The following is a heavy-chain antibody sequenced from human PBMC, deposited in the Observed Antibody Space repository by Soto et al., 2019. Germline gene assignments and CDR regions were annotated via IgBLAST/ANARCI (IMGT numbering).Heavy chain of an antibody. Sequence: GGSLSLSCAASGFTFSSYAMSWVLQAPGKGLEWVSSISDRGQSVFFADSVKGRFTISRDNSKNTLYLQMNSLRAEDTAVYYWAIPGYSYGNNWFDPRGQRTLVTVSA. CDR1: GFTFSSYA. V-gene: IGHV3-23*01. CDR2: ISDRGQSV. J-gene: IGHJ5*02. CDR3: AIPGYSYGNNWFDP. D-gene: IGHD5-18*01.